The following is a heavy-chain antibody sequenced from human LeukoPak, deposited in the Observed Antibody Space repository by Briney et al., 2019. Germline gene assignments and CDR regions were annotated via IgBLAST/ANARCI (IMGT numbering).Heavy chain of an antibody. Sequence: PSETLSLTCTVSGGSISSSSYYWGWVRQPPGKGLEWIGSIYYSGSTYYNSALNSRLTISVDTSKNQFSLNLASVTAADTAVYYCARQTDYGGNNDWGQGTLVTVSS. V-gene: IGHV4-39*01. CDR3: ARQTDYGGNND. J-gene: IGHJ4*02. D-gene: IGHD4-23*01. CDR1: GGSISSSSYY. CDR2: IYYSGST.